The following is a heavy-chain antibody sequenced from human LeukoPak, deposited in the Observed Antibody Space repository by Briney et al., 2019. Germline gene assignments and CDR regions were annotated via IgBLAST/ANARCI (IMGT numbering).Heavy chain of an antibody. Sequence: SETLSLTCAVYGGSFSGYYWSWIRQPPGKGLEWIGEINHSGSTNYNPSLKSRVTISVDTSKSQFSLKLSSVTAADTAVYYCARRNYYDSSGYYPYFDYWGQGTLVTVSS. CDR1: GGSFSGYY. J-gene: IGHJ4*02. D-gene: IGHD3-22*01. V-gene: IGHV4-34*01. CDR2: INHSGST. CDR3: ARRNYYDSSGYYPYFDY.